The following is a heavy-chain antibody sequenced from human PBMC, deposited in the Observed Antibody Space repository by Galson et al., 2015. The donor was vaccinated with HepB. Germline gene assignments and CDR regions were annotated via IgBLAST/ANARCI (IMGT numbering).Heavy chain of an antibody. J-gene: IGHJ4*02. D-gene: IGHD2-2*01. CDR3: ARLYCSSTSCYDY. V-gene: IGHV1-3*01. Sequence: SVKVSCKASGYTFTSYAMHWVRQAPGQRLEWMGWINAGNGNTKYSQKFQGRVTITRDTSASTAYMELSSLRSEDTAVYYCARLYCSSTSCYDYWGQGTLVTVSS. CDR1: GYTFTSYA. CDR2: INAGNGNT.